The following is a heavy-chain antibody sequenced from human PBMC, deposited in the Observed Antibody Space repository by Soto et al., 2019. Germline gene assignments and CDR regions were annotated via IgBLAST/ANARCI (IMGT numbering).Heavy chain of an antibody. CDR2: ISSSSSTI. V-gene: IGHV3-48*02. CDR1: GFTFSSYS. J-gene: IGHJ2*01. D-gene: IGHD5-12*01. Sequence: GGSLRLSCAASGFTFSSYSMNWVRQSPGKGLEWVSYISSSSSTIYYADSVKGRFTISRDNAKNSLYLQMNSLRDEDTAVYYCGFSKYRGSSDVYALCTRRSTDL. CDR3: GFSKYRGSSDVYALCTRRSTDL.